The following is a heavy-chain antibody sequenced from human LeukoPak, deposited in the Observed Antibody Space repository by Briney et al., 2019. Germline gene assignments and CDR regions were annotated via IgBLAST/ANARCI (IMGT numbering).Heavy chain of an antibody. D-gene: IGHD2-21*02. V-gene: IGHV3-21*01. Sequence: GGSLRLSCAASGLTFSSYSMNWVRQAPGGGLEWVSSISSSSSYIYYADSVKGRFTISRDNAKNSLYLQMNSLRAEDTAVYYCARGSEAVTAIHGYYYGMDVWGQGTTVTVSS. CDR1: GLTFSSYS. CDR2: ISSSSSYI. J-gene: IGHJ6*02. CDR3: ARGSEAVTAIHGYYYGMDV.